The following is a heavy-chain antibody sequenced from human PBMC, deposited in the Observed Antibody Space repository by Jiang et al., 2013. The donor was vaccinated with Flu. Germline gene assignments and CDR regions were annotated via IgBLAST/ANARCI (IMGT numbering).Heavy chain of an antibody. Sequence: AWNWIRQSPSRGLEWLGRTYYRSKWYNDYAVSVKSRITINPDTSKNQFSLQLNSVTPEDTAVYYCARALPIQLRGYYYYGMDVWGQGTTVTVSS. D-gene: IGHD5-18*01. J-gene: IGHJ6*02. CDR2: TYYRSKWYN. CDR1: A. CDR3: ARALPIQLRGYYYYGMDV. V-gene: IGHV6-1*01.